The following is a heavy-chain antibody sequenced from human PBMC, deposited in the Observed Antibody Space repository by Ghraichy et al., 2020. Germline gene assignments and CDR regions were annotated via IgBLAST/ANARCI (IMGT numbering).Heavy chain of an antibody. CDR2: MNLNSGDG. CDR1: GFSFTTYD. CDR3: ARAVNGGHGFFDY. J-gene: IGHJ4*02. Sequence: ASVKVSCKASGFSFTTYDVNWVRQATGQGLEWMAWMNLNSGDGAYTQKFRGRVTMTRDTSISTVYMELSSLKSEDTAVYYCARAVNGGHGFFDYWGQGVLVTVSS. V-gene: IGHV1-8*02. D-gene: IGHD4-23*01.